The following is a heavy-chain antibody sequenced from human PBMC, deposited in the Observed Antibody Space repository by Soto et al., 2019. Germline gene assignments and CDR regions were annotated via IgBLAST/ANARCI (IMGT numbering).Heavy chain of an antibody. D-gene: IGHD6-19*01. CDR1: GFTFDDYA. J-gene: IGHJ4*02. V-gene: IGHV3-9*01. CDR3: AKDSGSGWYGNYFDY. CDR2: ISWNSGSI. Sequence: SLKISCAASGFTFDDYAMHWVRQAPGKGLEWVSGISWNSGSIGYADSVKGRFTISRDNAKNSLYLQMNSLRAEDTALYYCAKDSGSGWYGNYFDYWGQGTLVTVSS.